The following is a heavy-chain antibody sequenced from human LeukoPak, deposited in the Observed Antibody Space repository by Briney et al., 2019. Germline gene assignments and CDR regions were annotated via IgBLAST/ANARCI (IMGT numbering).Heavy chain of an antibody. D-gene: IGHD2-21*02. CDR3: ARVAYYRVTADQITDAFDV. J-gene: IGHJ3*01. CDR2: LHSDGAT. V-gene: IGHV3-66*01. CDR1: GFSVSSYY. Sequence: GGSLRLSCAVSGFSVSSYYMNWVRQAPGKGLQWVSILHSDGATYYADSVKGRFTISRDNSRSTLYLQMNSLRAEDTAVYFCARVAYYRVTADQITDAFDVWGHGTVVTVSS.